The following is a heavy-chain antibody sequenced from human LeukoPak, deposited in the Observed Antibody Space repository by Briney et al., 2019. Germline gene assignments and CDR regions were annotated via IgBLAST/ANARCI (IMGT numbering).Heavy chain of an antibody. D-gene: IGHD5-12*01. J-gene: IGHJ6*03. Sequence: ASVKVSCKASGYTFTSYGISWVRQAPGQGLEWMGWISAYNGNTNYAQKLQGRVTMTTDTSTSTAYMELRSLRSDDTAVYYCAREGPKGRGYYYYYYYMDVWGKGTTVTVSS. CDR1: GYTFTSYG. CDR3: AREGPKGRGYYYYYYYMDV. V-gene: IGHV1-18*01. CDR2: ISAYNGNT.